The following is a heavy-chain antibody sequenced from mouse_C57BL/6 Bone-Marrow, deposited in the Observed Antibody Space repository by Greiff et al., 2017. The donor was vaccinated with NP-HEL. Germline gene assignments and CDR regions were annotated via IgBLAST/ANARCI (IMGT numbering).Heavy chain of an antibody. V-gene: IGHV5-16*01. D-gene: IGHD1-1*01. Sequence: EVQQVESEGGLVQPGSSMKLSCTASGFTFSDYYMAWVRQVPEKGLEWVANINYDGSSTYYLDSLKSRFIISRDNAKNILYLQMSSLKSEDTATYYCARAYGSRGFYFDYWGQGTTLTVSS. J-gene: IGHJ2*01. CDR1: GFTFSDYY. CDR2: INYDGSST. CDR3: ARAYGSRGFYFDY.